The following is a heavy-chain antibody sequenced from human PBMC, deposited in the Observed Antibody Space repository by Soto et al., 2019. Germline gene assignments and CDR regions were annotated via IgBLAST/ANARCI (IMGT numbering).Heavy chain of an antibody. Sequence: GGSLRLSCAASGFTFSDYYMNWIRQAPGKGLEWVSYISSGAITIYYADSVKGRFTISRDNAKNSLYLQMNSLRAEDTAVYYCAKSCYGSESLDGMDVWGQGTTVTVSS. D-gene: IGHD3-10*01. CDR2: ISSGAITI. V-gene: IGHV3-11*01. J-gene: IGHJ6*02. CDR3: AKSCYGSESLDGMDV. CDR1: GFTFSDYY.